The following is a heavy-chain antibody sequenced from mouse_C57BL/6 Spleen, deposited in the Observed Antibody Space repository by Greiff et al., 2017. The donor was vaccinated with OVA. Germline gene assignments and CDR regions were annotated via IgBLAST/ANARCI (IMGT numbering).Heavy chain of an antibody. CDR1: GFTFSDYG. V-gene: IGHV5-17*01. D-gene: IGHD3-2*02. CDR2: ISSGSSTI. Sequence: EVQLVESGGGLVKPGGSPKLSCAASGFTFSDYGMHWVRQAPEKGLEWVAYISSGSSTIYYADTVKGRFTISRDNAKNTLFLQMTSLRSEDTAMYYCARQAQAYFDYWGQGTTLTVSS. J-gene: IGHJ2*01. CDR3: ARQAQAYFDY.